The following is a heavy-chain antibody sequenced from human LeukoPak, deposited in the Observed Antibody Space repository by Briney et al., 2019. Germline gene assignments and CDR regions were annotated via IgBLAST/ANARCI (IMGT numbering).Heavy chain of an antibody. J-gene: IGHJ4*02. Sequence: ASVKVSCKASGYTFTSYDINWVRQATGQGLEWMGWMNPNSGNTGYAQKFQGRVTVTRNTSISTAYMELSSLRSEDTAVYYCARASGSAYYYGSGSYPIDYWGQGTLVTVSS. CDR2: MNPNSGNT. CDR3: ARASGSAYYYGSGSYPIDY. CDR1: GYTFTSYD. D-gene: IGHD3-10*01. V-gene: IGHV1-8*01.